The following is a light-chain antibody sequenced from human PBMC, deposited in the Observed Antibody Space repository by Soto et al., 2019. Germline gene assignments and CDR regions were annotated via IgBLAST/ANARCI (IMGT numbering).Light chain of an antibody. J-gene: IGKJ4*01. CDR1: QSISSY. V-gene: IGKV3-11*01. CDR3: QQRGNWPLT. CDR2: DAS. Sequence: EIVLTQSPATLSLSPGEGATLSCRASQSISSYLTWYQQKPGQAPRLLIYDASNRATGIPARFSGSGSGTDFTLTISSLEPEDFAVYYCQQRGNWPLTFGGGNKVEIK.